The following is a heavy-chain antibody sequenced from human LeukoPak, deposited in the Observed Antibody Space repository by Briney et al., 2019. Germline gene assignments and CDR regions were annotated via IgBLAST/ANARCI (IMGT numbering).Heavy chain of an antibody. V-gene: IGHV3-30*01. D-gene: IGHD6-13*01. CDR3: ASPTAVIAEATDY. CDR2: ISYDGSNK. Sequence: GRSLRLSCAASRFTFSSYAMHWVRQAPGKGLEWVAVISYDGSNKYYADSVKGRFTISRDNSKNTLYLQMNSLRAEDTAVYYCASPTAVIAEATDYWGQGTLVTVSS. CDR1: RFTFSSYA. J-gene: IGHJ4*02.